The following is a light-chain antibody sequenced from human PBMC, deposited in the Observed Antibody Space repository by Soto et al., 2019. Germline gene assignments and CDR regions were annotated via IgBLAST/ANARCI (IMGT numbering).Light chain of an antibody. CDR3: GSYTTSNTLV. CDR1: SSDVGGYNY. J-gene: IGLJ1*01. Sequence: QSALTQPASVSGSPGQSITISCTGTSSDVGGYNYVSWYQHHPGKAPKLMIYDVTTRPSGVSNPFSVSKSANTASLTISRLQAEDEADYYCGSYTTSNTLVFGTGTKVTVL. V-gene: IGLV2-14*03. CDR2: DVT.